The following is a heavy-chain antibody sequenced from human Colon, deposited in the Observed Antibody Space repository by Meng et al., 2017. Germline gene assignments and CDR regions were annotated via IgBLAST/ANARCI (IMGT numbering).Heavy chain of an antibody. Sequence: LVESGGGLVKPGGSLRLSCAASRFSFAAAWMSWVRQAPGKGLEWVGHIKARTDGGTTDYAAPVKDRFIMSRDDSKTTLYLQMNSLKSEDTAVYFCTDGRTLWGQGTMVTVSS. CDR2: IKARTDGGTT. CDR1: RFSFAAAW. J-gene: IGHJ3*01. D-gene: IGHD4-23*01. V-gene: IGHV3-15*01. CDR3: TDGRTL.